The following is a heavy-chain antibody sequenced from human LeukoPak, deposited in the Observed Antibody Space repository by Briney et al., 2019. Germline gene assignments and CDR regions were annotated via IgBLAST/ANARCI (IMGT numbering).Heavy chain of an antibody. J-gene: IGHJ6*03. Sequence: GGSLRLSCAASGFTFDDYTMHWVRQAPGKGLEWVSLISWDGGSTYYADSVKGRFTISRDNSKNTLYLQMDSLRAEDTAVYYCAKLEGYCSSTSCYPPYYYMDVWGKGTTVTVSS. CDR3: AKLEGYCSSTSCYPPYYYMDV. D-gene: IGHD2-2*01. CDR1: GFTFDDYT. CDR2: ISWDGGST. V-gene: IGHV3-43*01.